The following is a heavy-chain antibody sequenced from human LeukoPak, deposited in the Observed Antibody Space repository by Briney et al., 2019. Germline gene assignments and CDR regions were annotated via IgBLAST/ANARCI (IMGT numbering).Heavy chain of an antibody. V-gene: IGHV4-39*01. Sequence: SETLSLTCTVSGGSSSSSSYYWGWIRQPPGKGLEWIGSIKYSGSIYYNASLKSRLTISVDTSKNQFSLRLSPVTAADTAVYYCASSYELLRRPFDSWGQGTLVTVSS. CDR1: GGSSSSSSYY. D-gene: IGHD2-2*01. CDR2: IKYSGSI. CDR3: ASSYELLRRPFDS. J-gene: IGHJ4*02.